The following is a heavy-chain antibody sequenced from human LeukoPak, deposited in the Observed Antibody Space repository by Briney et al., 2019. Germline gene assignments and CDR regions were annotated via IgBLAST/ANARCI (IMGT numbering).Heavy chain of an antibody. Sequence: SETLSLTCTVSGGSISSGSYYWSWIRQPAGKGLEWIGRIYTSGSTNYNPSLKSRVTISVDTSKNQFSLKLSSVTAADTAVYYCARDGYSSGWYYYGMDVWGQGTTVTVSS. CDR1: GGSISSGSYY. V-gene: IGHV4-61*02. J-gene: IGHJ6*02. CDR2: IYTSGST. CDR3: ARDGYSSGWYYYGMDV. D-gene: IGHD6-19*01.